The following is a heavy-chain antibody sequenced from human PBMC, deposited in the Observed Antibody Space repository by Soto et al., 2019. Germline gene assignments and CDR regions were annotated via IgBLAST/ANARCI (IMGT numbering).Heavy chain of an antibody. CDR2: IIPIFGTA. D-gene: IGHD1-26*01. CDR3: AAHNSVVGATPMNY. V-gene: IGHV1-69*06. J-gene: IGHJ4*02. Sequence: QVQLVQSGAEVKKPGSSVKVSCKASGGTFSSYAISWVRQAPGQGLEWMGGIIPIFGTANYAQKFQGRVTITADKSTSTAYMELSSLRSEDTAVYYCAAHNSVVGATPMNYWGQGALVTVSS. CDR1: GGTFSSYA.